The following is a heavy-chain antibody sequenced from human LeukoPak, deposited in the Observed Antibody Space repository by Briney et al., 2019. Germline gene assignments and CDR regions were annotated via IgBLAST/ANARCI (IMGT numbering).Heavy chain of an antibody. CDR2: ISAYNGNT. J-gene: IGHJ4*02. D-gene: IGHD3-10*01. V-gene: IGHV1-18*01. CDR1: GYTFTSYG. CDR3: ARGGLTESVDY. Sequence: ASVKVSCKSSGYTFTSYGFTWVRQPPGQGLEWMGWISAYNGNTNHVQKLQGRVTMSTDTSTSTVYMELRSLRSDDTAVYYCARGGLTESVDYWGQGTLVTVSS.